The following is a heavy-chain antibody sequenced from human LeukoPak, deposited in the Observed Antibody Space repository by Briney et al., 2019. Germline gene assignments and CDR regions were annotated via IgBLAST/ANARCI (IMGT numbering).Heavy chain of an antibody. V-gene: IGHV4-59*01. CDR1: GGSISSYY. CDR3: ARARRYCSGGSCYSGDYYYGMDV. CDR2: IYYSGST. D-gene: IGHD2-15*01. J-gene: IGHJ6*02. Sequence: SETLSLTCTVSGGSISSYYRSWIRQPPGKGLEWIGYIYYSGSTNYNPSLKSRVTISVDTSKNQFSLKLSSVTAADTAVYYCARARRYCSGGSCYSGDYYYGMDVWGQGTTVTVSS.